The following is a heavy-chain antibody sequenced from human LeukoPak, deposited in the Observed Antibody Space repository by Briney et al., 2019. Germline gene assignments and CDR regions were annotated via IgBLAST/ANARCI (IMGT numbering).Heavy chain of an antibody. D-gene: IGHD6-19*01. J-gene: IGHJ3*02. CDR1: GFTVSSNY. CDR2: IYSGGST. CDR3: ARDLYSSGWYSNDAFDI. V-gene: IGHV3-66*01. Sequence: PGGSLRLSCAASGFTVSSNYMSWVRQAPGKGLEWVSVIYSGGSTYYADSVKGRFTISRDNSKNTLYLQMNSLRAEDTAVYYCARDLYSSGWYSNDAFDIWGQGTMVTVSS.